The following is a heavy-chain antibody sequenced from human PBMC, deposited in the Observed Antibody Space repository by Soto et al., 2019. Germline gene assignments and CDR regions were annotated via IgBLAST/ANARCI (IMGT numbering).Heavy chain of an antibody. CDR2: IYHSGST. CDR1: GGSISSGGYY. Sequence: SETLSLTCTVSGGSISSGGYYLAWIRQPPGKALEWIGYIYHSGSTYYNPSLKSRVTISVDRSKNQFSLKLSSVTAADTAVYYCARGGVDYYDSSGYYFSPYYFDYWGQGTLVTVS. J-gene: IGHJ4*02. D-gene: IGHD3-22*01. CDR3: ARGGVDYYDSSGYYFSPYYFDY. V-gene: IGHV4-30-2*01.